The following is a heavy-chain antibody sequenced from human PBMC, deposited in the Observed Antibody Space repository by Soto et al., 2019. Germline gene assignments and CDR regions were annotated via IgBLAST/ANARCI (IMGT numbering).Heavy chain of an antibody. CDR2: IRSKSDGGSK. J-gene: IGHJ4*02. D-gene: IGHD2-2*01. V-gene: IGHV3-15*01. CDR3: SRYCSSVTCYESLSNFDY. CDR1: GFIFSKAW. Sequence: GGSLRLSCVASGFIFSKAWMTWVRQAPGKGLEWVGHIRSKSDGGSKGDAAPGEGRLSISRDASKNTLFLQMNSLKSEETGVYYCSRYCSSVTCYESLSNFDYWGQGALVTVSS.